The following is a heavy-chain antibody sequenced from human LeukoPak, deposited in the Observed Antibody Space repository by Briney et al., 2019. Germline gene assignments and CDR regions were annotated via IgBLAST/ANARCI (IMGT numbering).Heavy chain of an antibody. J-gene: IGHJ4*02. D-gene: IGHD3-10*01. CDR3: AREYYGSGSYYNVGH. V-gene: IGHV3-20*04. CDR1: GFTFDDYG. Sequence: PGGSLRLSCAASGFTFDDYGMSWVRQAPGKGLEWVSGINWNGGRTGYADSVKGRFTISRDNAKKSLYVQMNSLRAEDTALYYRAREYYGSGSYYNVGHWGQGTLVTVSS. CDR2: INWNGGRT.